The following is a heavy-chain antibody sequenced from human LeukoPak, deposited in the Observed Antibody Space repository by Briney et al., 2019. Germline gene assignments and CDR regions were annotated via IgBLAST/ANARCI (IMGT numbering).Heavy chain of an antibody. Sequence: SETLSLTCSVSGDFISGYYWSWIRQSPGKGLDYIGYVYYSGKTNYNPSPRSRVTMSVDTSKNQFSLNLTSVTAADTAVYYCARVRWPGIAASGTRASWFFDLWGRGTLVTVSS. CDR1: GDFISGYY. V-gene: IGHV4-59*01. CDR3: ARVRWPGIAASGTRASWFFDL. CDR2: VYYSGKT. D-gene: IGHD6-13*01. J-gene: IGHJ2*01.